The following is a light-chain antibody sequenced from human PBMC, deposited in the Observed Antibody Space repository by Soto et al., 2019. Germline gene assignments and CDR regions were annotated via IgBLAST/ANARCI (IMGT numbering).Light chain of an antibody. Sequence: SYELTQPPSVSVSPGQTARITCSGDKLGDKYGCWYQQKPGQSPVLVIYQDRKRPSGIPERFSGSSSGNTATLTISGTQAVDEADYYCQVWDSSTAVVFGGGTKVTVL. V-gene: IGLV3-1*01. CDR1: KLGDKY. J-gene: IGLJ2*01. CDR2: QDR. CDR3: QVWDSSTAVV.